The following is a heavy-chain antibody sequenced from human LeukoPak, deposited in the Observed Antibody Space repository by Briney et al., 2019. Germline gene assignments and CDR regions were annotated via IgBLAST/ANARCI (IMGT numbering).Heavy chain of an antibody. CDR1: GFTFSSYAM. J-gene: IGHJ4*02. V-gene: IGHV4-4*02. Sequence: PGGSLRLSCAASGFTFSSYAMSWVRQPPGKGLEWIGEIHHSKSSNYYPSLKSRVTIPVDKSKNQFSLELNSVTAADTAVYYCARGGDWLFDYWGQGILVTVSS. D-gene: IGHD2-21*02. CDR2: IHHSKSS. CDR3: ARGGDWLFDY.